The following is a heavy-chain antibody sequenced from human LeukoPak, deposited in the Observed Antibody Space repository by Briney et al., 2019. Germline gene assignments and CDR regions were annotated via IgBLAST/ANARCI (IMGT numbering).Heavy chain of an antibody. Sequence: SETLSLTCTVSGGSISSSSYYWGWIRQPPGKGLEWIGSIYYSGSTYYNPSLKSRVTISVDTSKNQFSLKPSSVTAADTAVYYCAIRGVGATYAYWGQGTLVTVSS. V-gene: IGHV4-39*01. J-gene: IGHJ4*02. CDR1: GGSISSSSYY. D-gene: IGHD1-26*01. CDR3: AIRGVGATYAY. CDR2: IYYSGST.